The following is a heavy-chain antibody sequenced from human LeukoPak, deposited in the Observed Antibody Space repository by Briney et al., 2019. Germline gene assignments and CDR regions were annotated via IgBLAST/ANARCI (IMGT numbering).Heavy chain of an antibody. Sequence: GGSLRLSCAASGFTISNYAVSWVRQAPGKGLEWVAGISDSGGRTNYADSVKGRFTISRDNPKNTIYLQMNSLRAEDTAVYFCAKRGVVIRVILVGFHKEAYYFDSWGQGALVTVSS. J-gene: IGHJ4*02. CDR3: AKRGVVIRVILVGFHKEAYYFDS. D-gene: IGHD3-22*01. CDR2: ISDSGGRT. V-gene: IGHV3-23*01. CDR1: GFTISNYA.